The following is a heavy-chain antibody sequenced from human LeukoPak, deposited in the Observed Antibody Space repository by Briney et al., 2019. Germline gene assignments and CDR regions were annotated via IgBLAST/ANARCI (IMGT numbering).Heavy chain of an antibody. CDR1: GGTVTSSTYF. V-gene: IGHV4-39*07. CDR3: ARDGFYYHYYMDV. J-gene: IGHJ6*03. D-gene: IGHD1-14*01. Sequence: SSETLSLTCTLSGGTVTSSTYFWGWIRQPPGKGLEWIGSISYSGATYYNPSLKSRVSMSAHTSKNQFSLKLSSVTAADTAVYYCARDGFYYHYYMDVWGEGTTVTVSS. CDR2: ISYSGAT.